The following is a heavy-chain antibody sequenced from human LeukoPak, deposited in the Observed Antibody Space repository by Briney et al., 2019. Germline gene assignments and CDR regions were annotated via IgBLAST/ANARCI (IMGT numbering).Heavy chain of an antibody. V-gene: IGHV3-7*01. CDR3: ARNGARVPAAYYYMDV. D-gene: IGHD2-2*01. Sequence: GGSLRLSCAASGFTFSSYWMSWVRQAPGKGLEWVANIKQDGSEKYYVDSVKGRFTISRDNAKNSLYLQMNSLRAEDTAVYYCARNGARVPAAYYYMDVWGKGTTVTVSS. CDR1: GFTFSSYW. J-gene: IGHJ6*03. CDR2: IKQDGSEK.